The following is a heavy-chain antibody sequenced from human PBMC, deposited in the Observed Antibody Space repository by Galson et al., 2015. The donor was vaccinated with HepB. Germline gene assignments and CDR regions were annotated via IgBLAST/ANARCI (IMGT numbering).Heavy chain of an antibody. V-gene: IGHV3-30*04. CDR1: GFSFSSYA. D-gene: IGHD6-13*01. CDR2: ISYDGSNK. Sequence: SLRLSCAASGFSFSSYALHWVRQAPGKGLEWVALISYDGSNKYYVDSVKGRFTISRDNSKNTLYLQMNSLRPKDTAVYYCARTLAAAAGAYFDSWGQGTLVTVSS. J-gene: IGHJ4*02. CDR3: ARTLAAAAGAYFDS.